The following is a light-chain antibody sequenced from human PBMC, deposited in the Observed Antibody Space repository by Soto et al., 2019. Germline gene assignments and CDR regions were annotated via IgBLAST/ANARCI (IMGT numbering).Light chain of an antibody. CDR1: ISDIGLYNY. Sequence: SLLSQPASIPGSPGQSSTIPCTRAISDIGLYNYVSWYQHHPGKAPKLLISEVNVRPSGLSDRFYASKAGNKASLTISGLQPEDEAYYYCSSLSTTSTPIVFGSGTTVTVL. V-gene: IGLV2-14*01. CDR3: SSLSTTSTPIV. J-gene: IGLJ1*01. CDR2: EVN.